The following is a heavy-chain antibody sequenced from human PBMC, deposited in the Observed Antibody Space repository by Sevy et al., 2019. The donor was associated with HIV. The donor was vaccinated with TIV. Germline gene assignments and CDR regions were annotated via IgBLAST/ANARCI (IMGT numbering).Heavy chain of an antibody. V-gene: IGHV3-23*01. Sequence: GGSLRLSCAASGFTFSTYAMNWVRQAPGKGLEWVSSISNNGATTYYTDSVKDRFTISRDNSKNMVYLQMNSLRTEDTAVYYCANLEDYSFSLDFWGQGTLVTVSS. CDR1: GFTFSTYA. CDR3: ANLEDYSFSLDF. D-gene: IGHD2-15*01. J-gene: IGHJ4*02. CDR2: ISNNGATT.